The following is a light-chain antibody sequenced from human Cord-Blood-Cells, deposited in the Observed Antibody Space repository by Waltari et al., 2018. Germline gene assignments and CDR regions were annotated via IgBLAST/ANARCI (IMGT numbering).Light chain of an antibody. Sequence: QSALTQPASVSGSPGQSITISCTGTSCDVGSYTLVSWYQQHPGKAPKLMIYEGSKRPSGVANRCSGSKSGNTSSLTISGLQAEDEADYYCCSYAGSSTLVFGGGTKLTVL. V-gene: IGLV2-23*01. CDR3: CSYAGSSTLV. CDR2: EGS. CDR1: SCDVGSYTL. J-gene: IGLJ2*01.